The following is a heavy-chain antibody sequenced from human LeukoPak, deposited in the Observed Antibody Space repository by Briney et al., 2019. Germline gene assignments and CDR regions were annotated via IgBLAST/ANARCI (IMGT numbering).Heavy chain of an antibody. V-gene: IGHV3-15*07. Sequence: PGGSLRLSCAASGFTFSNAWMNWVRQAPGKGLEWVGRIKSKTDGGTTDYAAPVKGRFTISRDDSKNTLYLQMNSLKTGDTAVYYCTTTGGYDSSGYYFGGRKAYDYWGQGTLVTVSS. J-gene: IGHJ4*02. CDR2: IKSKTDGGTT. CDR3: TTTGGYDSSGYYFGGRKAYDY. CDR1: GFTFSNAW. D-gene: IGHD3-22*01.